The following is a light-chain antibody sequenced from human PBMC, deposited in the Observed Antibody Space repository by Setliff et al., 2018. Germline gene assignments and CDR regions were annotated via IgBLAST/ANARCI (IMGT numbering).Light chain of an antibody. V-gene: IGLV2-11*01. CDR1: SSDVGGYNY. J-gene: IGLJ1*01. CDR3: CSYAGSYTYV. CDR2: DVS. Sequence: QSVLTQPRSVSGSPGQSVTISCTGTSSDVGGYNYVSWYQQHPGKAPKVMIYDVSKRPSGVPDRFSGSKSGNTASLIISGLQAEDEAEYYCCSYAGSYTYVFGTGTKVTV.